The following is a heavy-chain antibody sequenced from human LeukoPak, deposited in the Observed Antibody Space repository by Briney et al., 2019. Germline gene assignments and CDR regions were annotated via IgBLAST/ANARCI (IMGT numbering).Heavy chain of an antibody. Sequence: KSSETLSLTCTVSGGSIHTYNWMWVRQPAGKGLELIGGNNFGGRGYYYPSLKSRVTISVDSPNNRFSLELTSVTAADTAVYYCARDRQHSYGSDLDHWGQGILVTVSS. CDR1: GGSIHTYN. CDR2: NNFGGRG. CDR3: ARDRQHSYGSDLDH. J-gene: IGHJ4*02. V-gene: IGHV4-4*07. D-gene: IGHD5-18*01.